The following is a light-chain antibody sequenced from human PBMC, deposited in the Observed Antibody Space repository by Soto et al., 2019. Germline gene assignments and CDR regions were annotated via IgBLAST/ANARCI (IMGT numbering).Light chain of an antibody. CDR3: QQYGNSPWT. CDR1: QSVRSTY. J-gene: IGKJ1*01. V-gene: IGKV3-20*01. CDR2: GAS. Sequence: EIVLTQSPGTLSLSPGERATLSCRASQSVRSTYLAWYQQKPGQAPRLLIYGASSRATGLPDRFSGSGSGTDFTLTISRLEPEDFAVYYCQQYGNSPWTFGQGTKVEIK.